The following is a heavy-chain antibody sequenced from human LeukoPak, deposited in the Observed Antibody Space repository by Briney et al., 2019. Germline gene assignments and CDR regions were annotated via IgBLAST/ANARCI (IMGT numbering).Heavy chain of an antibody. CDR2: IRNKAYGGPT. J-gene: IGHJ4*02. CDR3: TRQPDYGDYG. Sequence: GGTLRLSCAASGFTFGDYAMRWFRQAPGKGLEWVGFIRNKAYGGPTEYAASVKGRPTISRHDYKSIDYMQMNSLKTEDTAVYYCTRQPDYGDYGGGQGTLVTVSS. CDR1: GFTFGDYA. D-gene: IGHD4-17*01. V-gene: IGHV3-49*03.